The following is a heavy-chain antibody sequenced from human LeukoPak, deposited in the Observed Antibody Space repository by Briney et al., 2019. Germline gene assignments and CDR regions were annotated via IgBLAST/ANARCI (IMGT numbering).Heavy chain of an antibody. V-gene: IGHV3-23*01. J-gene: IGHJ4*02. CDR3: AKATPITMIVVVMGYYFDY. D-gene: IGHD3-22*01. Sequence: GGSLRLSCAASGFTFSSYAMSWVRQAPGKGLGWVSAISGSGGSTYYADSVKGRFTISRDNSKNTLYPQMNSLRAEDTAVYYCAKATPITMIVVVMGYYFDYWGQGTLVTVSS. CDR1: GFTFSSYA. CDR2: ISGSGGST.